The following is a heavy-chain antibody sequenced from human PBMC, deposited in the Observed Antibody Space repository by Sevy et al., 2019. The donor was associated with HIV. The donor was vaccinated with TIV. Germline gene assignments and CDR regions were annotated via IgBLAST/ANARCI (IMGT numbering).Heavy chain of an antibody. J-gene: IGHJ3*02. D-gene: IGHD3-22*01. CDR1: GGSVSSGSYY. Sequence: SETLSLTCTVSGGSVSSGSYYWSWIRQPPGKGLEWIGYIYYSGGTNYNPSLKSRVTISVDTSKNQFSLKLSSVTAADTAVYYCARDRARTYYYDSSGYYFEAFDIWGQGTMVTVSS. V-gene: IGHV4-61*01. CDR3: ARDRARTYYYDSSGYYFEAFDI. CDR2: IYYSGGT.